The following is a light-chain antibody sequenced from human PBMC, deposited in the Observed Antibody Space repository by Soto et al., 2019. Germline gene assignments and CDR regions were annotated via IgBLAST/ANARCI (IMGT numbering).Light chain of an antibody. V-gene: IGKV3-20*01. CDR2: AAS. Sequence: EIVLTQSPGTLPLSPGERATLSCRASQSIASNYLAWYQQKPGQAPRLLIYAASNRATGIPDRFSGSGSGADFTLTISRLQPEDFAVYYCQQYDTSPMYSFGQGTNLEIK. J-gene: IGKJ2*01. CDR3: QQYDTSPMYS. CDR1: QSIASNY.